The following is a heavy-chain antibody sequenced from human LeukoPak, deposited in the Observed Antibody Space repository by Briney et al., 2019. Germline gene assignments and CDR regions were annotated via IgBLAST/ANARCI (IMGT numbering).Heavy chain of an antibody. Sequence: PSETLSLTCAVYGGSFSSYYWIWIRQHPGKGLEWIGYITYSGNTYYYPALNSRVTVSLDTSKTQFSLKLSSVTAADTAVYYCARIAYDALDSYYYGMDVWGQGTTVTVSS. CDR1: GGSFSSYY. J-gene: IGHJ6*02. CDR3: ARIAYDALDSYYYGMDV. V-gene: IGHV4-34*09. D-gene: IGHD3-3*01. CDR2: ITYSGNT.